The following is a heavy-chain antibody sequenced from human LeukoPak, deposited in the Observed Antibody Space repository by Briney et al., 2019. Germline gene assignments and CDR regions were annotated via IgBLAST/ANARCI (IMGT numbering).Heavy chain of an antibody. CDR3: ARLTTVTTSYYYYGMDV. Sequence: GGSLRLSCAASGFTFSSYSMNWVRQAPGQGLEWVSSISSSSSYTYYADSVKDRFTISRDNAKNSLYLQMNSLRAEDTAVYYCARLTTVTTSYYYYGMDVWGQGTTVTVSS. J-gene: IGHJ6*02. CDR2: ISSSSSYT. V-gene: IGHV3-21*01. CDR1: GFTFSSYS. D-gene: IGHD4-17*01.